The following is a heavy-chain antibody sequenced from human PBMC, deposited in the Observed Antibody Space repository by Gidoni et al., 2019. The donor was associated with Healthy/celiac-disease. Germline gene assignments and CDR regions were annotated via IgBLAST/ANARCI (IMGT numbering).Heavy chain of an antibody. CDR2: ISSSSSYI. D-gene: IGHD3-10*01. CDR3: ARGGGSGWDFDY. V-gene: IGHV3-21*01. CDR1: GFTFSSYS. J-gene: IGHJ4*02. Sequence: EVQLVESGGGLVKPGGSLRLSCAASGFTFSSYSMNWVRQAPGKGLEWVSSISSSSSYIYYADSVKGRFTISRDNAKNSLYLQMNSLRAEDTAVYYCARGGGSGWDFDYWGQGTLVTVSS.